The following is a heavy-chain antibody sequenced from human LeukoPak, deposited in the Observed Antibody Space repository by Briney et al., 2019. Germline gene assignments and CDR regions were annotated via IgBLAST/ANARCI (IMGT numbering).Heavy chain of an antibody. J-gene: IGHJ4*02. V-gene: IGHV3-23*01. D-gene: IGHD5-12*01. CDR3: AKRVATIFPESFDY. Sequence: GGSLRLSCAASGFTFSIYAMGWARQAPGKGLGWVSAISGSGGSTYYAASVTGRFTISRDNSKNTLYLQMNSLRAEDTAVYYCAKRVATIFPESFDYWGQGTLVTVSS. CDR2: ISGSGGST. CDR1: GFTFSIYA.